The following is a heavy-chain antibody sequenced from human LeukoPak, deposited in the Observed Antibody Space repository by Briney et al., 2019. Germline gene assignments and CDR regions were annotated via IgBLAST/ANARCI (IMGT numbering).Heavy chain of an antibody. D-gene: IGHD5-24*01. J-gene: IGHJ4*02. CDR1: GXTFSSYA. CDR3: AKRPRWLQFHY. CDR2: ISGRGDNT. V-gene: IGHV3-23*01. Sequence: GKSLRLSCAASGXTFSSYAVSWVRQAPGKGLEWVSGISGRGDNTSYADSVKGRFTISRDNSKNTLYLQMNSLRAEDTAVYYCAKRPRWLQFHYWGQGTLVTVSS.